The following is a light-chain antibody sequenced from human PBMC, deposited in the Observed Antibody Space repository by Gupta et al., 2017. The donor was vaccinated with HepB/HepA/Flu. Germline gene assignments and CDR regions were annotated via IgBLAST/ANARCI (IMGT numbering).Light chain of an antibody. V-gene: IGKV1-39*01. Sequence: DIQMTQSPSSLSASVGDRVTITCRASQSISSYLNWYQQKPGKAPKLLIYAASSLQSGVQSRFSGSGSGTDFTLTISSLQPEDFATYYGQQSYSTSWTFGQGTKVEIK. CDR3: QQSYSTSWT. CDR2: AAS. CDR1: QSISSY. J-gene: IGKJ1*01.